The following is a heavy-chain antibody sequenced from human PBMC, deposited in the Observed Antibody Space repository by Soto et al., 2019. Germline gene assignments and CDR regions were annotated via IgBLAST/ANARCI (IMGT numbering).Heavy chain of an antibody. D-gene: IGHD3-10*01. CDR3: ARDLSGSGD. V-gene: IGHV3-30-3*01. J-gene: IGHJ4*02. Sequence: QVQLVESGGGVVQPGRSLRLSFAASGFAFSSYAMHWVRQAPGKGLEGVAVISYDGSNKYYADSVKGRFTISRDNSKYTLYLQMNSLRAEDTAVYYCARDLSGSGDWGQGTLVTVSS. CDR1: GFAFSSYA. CDR2: ISYDGSNK.